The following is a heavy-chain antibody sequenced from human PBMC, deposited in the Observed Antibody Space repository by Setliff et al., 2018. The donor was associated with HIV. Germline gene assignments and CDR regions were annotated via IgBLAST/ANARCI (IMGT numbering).Heavy chain of an antibody. J-gene: IGHJ5*02. V-gene: IGHV3-48*01. CDR3: AKGREWERYNWFDP. CDR2: ISSSSSSI. CDR1: GFTFSTYS. Sequence: GGSLRLSCAASGFTFSTYSMDWVRQAPGKGLEWVSYISSSSSSIYYADSVKGRFTISRDNAKNSLYLQMNSLRVEDTAVYYCAKGREWERYNWFDPWGQGTLVTVSS. D-gene: IGHD1-26*01.